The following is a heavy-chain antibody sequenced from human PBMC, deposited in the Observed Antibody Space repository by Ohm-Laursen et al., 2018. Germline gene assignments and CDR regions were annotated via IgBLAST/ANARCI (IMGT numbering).Heavy chain of an antibody. Sequence: SLRLSCTASGFTFSGYRMNWVRQAPGKGLEWVSCISGTSATIYYADSVKGRFTISRDNAKNSLYLQMNSLRAEDTAVYYCARPSSSDPWGQGTLVTVSS. D-gene: IGHD3-10*01. V-gene: IGHV3-48*04. CDR2: ISGTSATI. CDR3: ARPSSSDP. CDR1: GFTFSGYR. J-gene: IGHJ5*02.